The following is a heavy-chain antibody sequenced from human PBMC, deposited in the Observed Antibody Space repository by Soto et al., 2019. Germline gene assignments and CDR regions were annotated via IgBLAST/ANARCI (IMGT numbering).Heavy chain of an antibody. CDR3: ARGPSYSDSYFDH. D-gene: IGHD4-17*01. CDR2: ISYDGNNK. J-gene: IGHJ4*02. V-gene: IGHV3-30*03. CDR1: EFTFSNYA. Sequence: GGSLRLSCTASEFTFSNYAMHWVRQAPGKGLQWLAVISYDGNNKYYADSVEGRFTISRDNSKNTVYLQMNSLRLEDTAVYYCARGPSYSDSYFDHWGQGTLVTVSS.